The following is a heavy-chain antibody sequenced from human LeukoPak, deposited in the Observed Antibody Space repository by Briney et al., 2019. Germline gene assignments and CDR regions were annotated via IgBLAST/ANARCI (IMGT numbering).Heavy chain of an antibody. D-gene: IGHD3-10*01. CDR2: IYYSGST. J-gene: IGHJ2*01. Sequence: SETLSLTCTVSGGSVSSGSYYWSWIRQPPGKGLEWIGYIYYSGSTNYNPSLKSRVTISVDTSKNQFSLKLSSVTAADMAVCYCAREITMVRGGFDLWGRGTLVTVSS. CDR1: GGSVSSGSYY. CDR3: AREITMVRGGFDL. V-gene: IGHV4-61*01.